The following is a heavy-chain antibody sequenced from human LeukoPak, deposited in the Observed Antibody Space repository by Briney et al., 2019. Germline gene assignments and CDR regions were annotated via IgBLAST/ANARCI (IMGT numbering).Heavy chain of an antibody. J-gene: IGHJ5*02. CDR2: INHSGST. D-gene: IGHD6-19*01. V-gene: IGHV4-34*01. CDR1: GGSFSGYY. Sequence: SETLSLTCAVYGGSFSGYYWSWIRQPPGKGLEWIEEINHSGSTNYNPSLKSRVTISVDTSKNQFSLKLSSVTAADTAVYYCARGGLAVAGSKRRNWFDPWGQGTLVTVSS. CDR3: ARGGLAVAGSKRRNWFDP.